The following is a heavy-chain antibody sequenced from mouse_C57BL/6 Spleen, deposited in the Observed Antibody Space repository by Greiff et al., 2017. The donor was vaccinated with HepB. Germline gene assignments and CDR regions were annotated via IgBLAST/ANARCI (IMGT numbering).Heavy chain of an antibody. D-gene: IGHD1-1*01. Sequence: VQLQQPGAELVRPGSSVKLSCKASGYTFTSYWMDWVKQRPGQGLEWIGNIYPSDSETHYNQKFKDKATLTVDKSSSTAYMQLSSLTSEDSAVYYCARSSYYGSSPWYFEVWGTGTTVTVSS. V-gene: IGHV1-61*01. J-gene: IGHJ1*03. CDR2: IYPSDSET. CDR1: GYTFTSYW. CDR3: ARSSYYGSSPWYFEV.